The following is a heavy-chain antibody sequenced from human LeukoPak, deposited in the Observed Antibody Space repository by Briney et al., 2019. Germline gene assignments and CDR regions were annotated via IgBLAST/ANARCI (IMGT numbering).Heavy chain of an antibody. Sequence: GASVKFSCKASGYTFTSYGISWVRQAPGQGLEWMGWISAYNGNTNYAQKFQGRVTMTRDTSISTAYMELSRLRSDDTAVYYCATTYSSSSQYYYYMDVWGKGTTVTVSS. J-gene: IGHJ6*03. CDR3: ATTYSSSSQYYYYMDV. CDR2: ISAYNGNT. D-gene: IGHD6-13*01. V-gene: IGHV1-18*01. CDR1: GYTFTSYG.